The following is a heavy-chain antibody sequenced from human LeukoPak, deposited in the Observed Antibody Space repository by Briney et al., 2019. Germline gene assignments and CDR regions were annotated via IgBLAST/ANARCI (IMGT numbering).Heavy chain of an antibody. D-gene: IGHD3-22*01. V-gene: IGHV3-23*01. CDR2: ISGSGGST. Sequence: GGSLRLSCAASGFTFSSYAMSWVRQAPGKGLEWVSAISGSGGSTYYADSVKGRFTISRDNSKNTLYLQMNSLRAEDTAVYYCARIIGYDTSGPDWFDPWGQGTLVTVSS. CDR1: GFTFSSYA. CDR3: ARIIGYDTSGPDWFDP. J-gene: IGHJ5*02.